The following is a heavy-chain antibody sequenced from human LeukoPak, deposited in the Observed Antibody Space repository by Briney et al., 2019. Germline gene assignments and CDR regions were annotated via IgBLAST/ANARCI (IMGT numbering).Heavy chain of an antibody. CDR1: GDSIRSSIYY. D-gene: IGHD3-3*01. CDR3: ARQDGGYYYWFDP. V-gene: IGHV4-39*01. J-gene: IGHJ5*02. CDR2: IYYSGST. Sequence: SETLSLTCTVSGDSIRSSIYYWAWIRQPPGKGLEWIGTIYYSGSTYYNPSLKSRVTISVDTSKKQFSLKLSSVTAADTAVYYCARQDGGYYYWFDPWGQGTLVTVSS.